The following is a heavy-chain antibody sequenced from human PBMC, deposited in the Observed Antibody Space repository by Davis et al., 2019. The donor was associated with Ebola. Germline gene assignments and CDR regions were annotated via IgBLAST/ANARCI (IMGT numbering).Heavy chain of an antibody. CDR2: ISDFNGDT. V-gene: IGHV1-18*04. Sequence: ASVKVSCKASGINFTTYGISWVRQAPGQGLEWMGWISDFNGDTNYAQKIHGRVTMTTDTSTTTASMERRSLRSDDTAVYYCARHWGDYGEYLGYWGQGTLVTVSS. CDR1: GINFTTYG. D-gene: IGHD4-17*01. CDR3: ARHWGDYGEYLGY. J-gene: IGHJ4*02.